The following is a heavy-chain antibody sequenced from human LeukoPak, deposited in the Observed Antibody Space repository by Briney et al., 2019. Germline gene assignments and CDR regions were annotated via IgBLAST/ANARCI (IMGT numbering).Heavy chain of an antibody. CDR1: EFIFSTYG. CDR2: IWYDGSNE. Sequence: PGTSLRLSCEASEFIFSTYGMNWVRQAPGKGLEWVAIIWYDGSNEYYADSVKGRFSISRDNSKNTVYLEMNSLRAEDTAVYYCARDLKTSGWYGDFDYWGQGTLVTVSS. D-gene: IGHD6-19*01. V-gene: IGHV3-33*01. CDR3: ARDLKTSGWYGDFDY. J-gene: IGHJ4*02.